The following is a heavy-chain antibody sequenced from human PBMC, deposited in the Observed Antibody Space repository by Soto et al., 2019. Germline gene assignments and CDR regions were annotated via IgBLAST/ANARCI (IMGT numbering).Heavy chain of an antibody. CDR1: GGTFSSYA. CDR3: AKRPLELRNFDY. D-gene: IGHD1-7*01. V-gene: IGHV1-69*13. J-gene: IGHJ4*02. Sequence: ASVKVSCKASGGTFSSYAISWVRQAPGQGLEWMGGIIPIFGTANYAQKFQGRVTITADESTSTAYMELSSLRSEDTAVYYCAKRPLELRNFDYWGRGTLVTVSS. CDR2: IIPIFGTA.